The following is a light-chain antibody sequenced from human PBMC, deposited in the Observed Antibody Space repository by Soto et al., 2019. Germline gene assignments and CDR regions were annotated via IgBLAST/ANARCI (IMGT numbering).Light chain of an antibody. CDR3: QQYSTEPWT. V-gene: IGKV1-5*03. CDR1: QTISSW. J-gene: IGKJ1*01. CDR2: KAS. Sequence: DIQMTQSPSTLSGSVGDRVTITCRASQTISSWLAWYQQKPGKAPKLLIYKASTLKSGVPSRFSGSGSGTELTLTISSLQPDDFATYYCQQYSTEPWTFGQGSKVDI.